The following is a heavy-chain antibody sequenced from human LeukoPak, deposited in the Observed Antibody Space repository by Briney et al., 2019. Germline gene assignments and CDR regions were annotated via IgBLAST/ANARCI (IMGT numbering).Heavy chain of an antibody. D-gene: IGHD2-15*01. CDR3: AGGNRWPALSY. Sequence: GGSLRLSCAASGFTVSGNYMSWVRQAPGKGLEWVSVIYTAGSTYNADSVKGRFTISRDKSKNTLYLQMNTLRAEDTAVYFCAGGNRWPALSYWGQGTLLTVSS. V-gene: IGHV3-53*01. CDR1: GFTVSGNY. CDR2: IYTAGST. J-gene: IGHJ4*02.